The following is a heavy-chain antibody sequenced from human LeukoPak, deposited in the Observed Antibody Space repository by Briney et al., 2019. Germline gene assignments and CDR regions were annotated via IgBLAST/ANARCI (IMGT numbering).Heavy chain of an antibody. CDR1: GLTFSSYW. V-gene: IGHV3-7*01. J-gene: IGHJ4*02. CDR2: IKKDGSEK. D-gene: IGHD5-18*01. Sequence: TGGSLRLSCAASGLTFSSYWMSWVRQAPGKGQEWVANIKKDGSEKYYVDSVKGRFTISRDNAKNSLYLQMNSLRAEDTAVYYCARGLARGARGYSYGYFYWGQGTLVTVSS. CDR3: ARGLARGARGYSYGYFY.